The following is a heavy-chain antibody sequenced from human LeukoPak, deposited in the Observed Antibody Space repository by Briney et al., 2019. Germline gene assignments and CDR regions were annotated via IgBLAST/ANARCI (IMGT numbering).Heavy chain of an antibody. CDR2: ISSSGSTI. D-gene: IGHD2-15*01. V-gene: IGHV3-11*01. CDR3: ARVGLATLDY. CDR1: GLTFSDYY. J-gene: IGHJ4*02. Sequence: GGSLRLSCAVSGLTFSDYYMTWIRQAPGKGLEWVSYISSSGSTINYADSVKGRFTIFRDNAKNSLFLQMNSLRAEDTAVYYCARVGLATLDYWGQGTLVTVSS.